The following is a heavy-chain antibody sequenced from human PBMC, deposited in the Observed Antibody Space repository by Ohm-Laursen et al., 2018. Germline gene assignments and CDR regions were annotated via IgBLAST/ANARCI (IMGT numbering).Heavy chain of an antibody. Sequence: GASVKVSCKASGYTFTTHYIHWVRQAPGQGLEWMGIINPSGGNTKYAQKFQGRVTMTRDTSTSTVYMELSSLRSEDTAVYYCARDLGLVRTNWGYYLNYWGQGTLVTVSS. CDR3: ARDLGLVRTNWGYYLNY. CDR1: GYTFTTHY. D-gene: IGHD7-27*01. J-gene: IGHJ4*02. CDR2: INPSGGNT. V-gene: IGHV1-46*01.